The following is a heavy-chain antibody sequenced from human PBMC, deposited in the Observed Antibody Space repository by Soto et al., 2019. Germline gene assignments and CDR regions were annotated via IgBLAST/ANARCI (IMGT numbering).Heavy chain of an antibody. CDR2: ISFDGGIK. Sequence: QVQLVESGGGVVQPGRSLRLSCAATGFSFSTHAMYWVRQAPGKGLEWVAVISFDGGIKYYADAVKGRFTISRDNSKNTVFLQTNSLRPEDTAVYFCVRDHGSTTGPGTGYFDYWGQGALVTVSS. CDR3: VRDHGSTTGPGTGYFDY. D-gene: IGHD6-13*01. V-gene: IGHV3-30*03. J-gene: IGHJ4*02. CDR1: GFSFSTHA.